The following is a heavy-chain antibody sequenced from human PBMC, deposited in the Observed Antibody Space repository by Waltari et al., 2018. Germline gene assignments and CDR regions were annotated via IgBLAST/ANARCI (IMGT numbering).Heavy chain of an antibody. Sequence: EVQLVESGGGLVQPGGSLRLSCAASGFTFSSYSMKWVRQAPGKGLEWVSYISSSRRTIYYADSVKGRFTISRDNAKNSLYLQMNSLRAEDTAVYYCAREGGWLQPDYWGQGTLVTVSS. CDR1: GFTFSSYS. D-gene: IGHD5-12*01. CDR2: ISSSRRTI. V-gene: IGHV3-48*01. CDR3: AREGGWLQPDY. J-gene: IGHJ4*02.